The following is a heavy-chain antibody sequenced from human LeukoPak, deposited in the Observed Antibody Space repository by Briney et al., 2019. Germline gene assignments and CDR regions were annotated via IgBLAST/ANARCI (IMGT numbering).Heavy chain of an antibody. D-gene: IGHD6-13*01. V-gene: IGHV4-39*02. CDR1: GGPISSSSYY. J-gene: IGHJ4*02. CDR3: ARDRVWTVLY. Sequence: SETLSLTCTVSGGPISSSSYYWGWIRQPPGKGLEWIGSIYYSGSTYYNPSLKSRVTISVDTSKNQFSLKLSSVTAADTAVYYCARDRVWTVLYWGQGALVTVSS. CDR2: IYYSGST.